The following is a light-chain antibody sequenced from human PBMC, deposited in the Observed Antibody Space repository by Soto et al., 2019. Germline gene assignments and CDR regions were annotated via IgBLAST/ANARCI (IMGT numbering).Light chain of an antibody. CDR3: QQYGSSPIT. Sequence: IVLTQSLGPLSLSPGERAPLSSRASQSVSSSYLAWYQQKPGQAPRLLIYGASSRATGIPDRFSGSGSGTDFTLTIIRLEPEDFAGDYCQQYGSSPITFGQGTRLEIK. CDR2: GAS. V-gene: IGKV3-20*01. CDR1: QSVSSSY. J-gene: IGKJ5*01.